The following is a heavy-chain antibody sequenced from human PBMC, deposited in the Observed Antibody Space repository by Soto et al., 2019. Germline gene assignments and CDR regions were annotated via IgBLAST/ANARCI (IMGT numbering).Heavy chain of an antibody. CDR1: GGTFSSYT. D-gene: IGHD4-17*01. J-gene: IGHJ4*02. CDR2: IIPILGIA. Sequence: QVQLVQSGAEVKKPGSSVKVSCKASGGTFSSYTISWVRQAPGQGLEWMGRIIPILGIANSAQKFQGRVQITADKPTSTAYMELSSLRSEDTAVYYCARTETTVTTTIFDYWGQGTLVTVSS. V-gene: IGHV1-69*02. CDR3: ARTETTVTTTIFDY.